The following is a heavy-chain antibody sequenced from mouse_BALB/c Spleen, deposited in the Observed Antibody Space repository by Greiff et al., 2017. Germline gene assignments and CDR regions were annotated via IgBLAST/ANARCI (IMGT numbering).Heavy chain of an antibody. CDR3: VRQGISQGYWYFDV. J-gene: IGHJ1*01. CDR2: IRSKSNNYAT. CDR1: GFTFNTYA. Sequence: EVQLVESGGGLVQPKGSLKLSCAASGFTFNTYAMNWVRQAPGKGLEWVARIRSKSNNYATYYADSVKDRFTISRDDSQSMLYLQMNNLKTEDTAMYYCVRQGISQGYWYFDVWGAGTTVTVSS. V-gene: IGHV10-1*02.